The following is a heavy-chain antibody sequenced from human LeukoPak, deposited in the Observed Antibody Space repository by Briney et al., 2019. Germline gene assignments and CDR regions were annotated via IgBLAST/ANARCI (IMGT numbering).Heavy chain of an antibody. J-gene: IGHJ3*02. Sequence: GASVKVSCKASGYTFTGYYMHWVRRAPGQGLEWMGWINPNSGGTNYAQKFQGRVTMTRDTSISTAYMELSRLRSDDTAVYYCASRAAGRWIRDAFDIWGQGTMVTVSS. CDR3: ASRAAGRWIRDAFDI. CDR2: INPNSGGT. CDR1: GYTFTGYY. V-gene: IGHV1-2*02. D-gene: IGHD6-13*01.